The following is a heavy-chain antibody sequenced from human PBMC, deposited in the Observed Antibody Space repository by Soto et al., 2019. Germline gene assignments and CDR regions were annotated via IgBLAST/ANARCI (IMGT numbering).Heavy chain of an antibody. CDR2: IYYSGST. CDR3: ARTPLIAARPNYYYYYMDV. D-gene: IGHD6-6*01. CDR1: GGSISSYY. Sequence: SETLSLTCTVSGGSISSYYWSWIRQPPGKGLEWIGYIYYSGSTNYNPSLKSRVTISVDTSKNQFSLKLSSVTAADTAVYYCARTPLIAARPNYYYYYMDVWGKGTTVTVSS. J-gene: IGHJ6*03. V-gene: IGHV4-59*08.